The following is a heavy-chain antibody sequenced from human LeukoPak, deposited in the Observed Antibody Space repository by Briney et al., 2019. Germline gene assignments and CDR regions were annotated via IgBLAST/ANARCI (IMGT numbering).Heavy chain of an antibody. V-gene: IGHV4-61*08. CDR1: GGSISSGDYF. J-gene: IGHJ4*02. D-gene: IGHD4-23*01. CDR3: ARDGGTDYFDY. CDR2: IYYSGST. Sequence: PSETLSLTCTVSGGSISSGDYFWRWIRQPPGKGLEWIGYIYYSGSTNYNPSLKSRVTISVDTSKNQFSLKLSSVTAADTAVYYCARDGGTDYFDYWGQGTLVTVSS.